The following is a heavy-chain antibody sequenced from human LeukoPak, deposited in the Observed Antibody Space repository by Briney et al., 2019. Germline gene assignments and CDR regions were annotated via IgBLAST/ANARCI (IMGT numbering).Heavy chain of an antibody. V-gene: IGHV4-4*07. J-gene: IGHJ4*02. CDR1: GGSISSYY. D-gene: IGHD2-8*01. CDR3: ARGVYLGNGYYFDY. CDR2: IYTSGST. Sequence: SETLSLTCTVSGGSISSYYWNWIRQPAGKGLEWIGHIYTSGSTNYNSSLKSRVTMSVDASKNQFSVKLNSVIAADTAMYYCARGVYLGNGYYFDYWGQGTLVTVSS.